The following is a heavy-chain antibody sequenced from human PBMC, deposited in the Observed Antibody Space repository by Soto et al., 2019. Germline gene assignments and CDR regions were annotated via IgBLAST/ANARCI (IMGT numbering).Heavy chain of an antibody. J-gene: IGHJ4*02. V-gene: IGHV3-23*01. CDR3: ATTAVVPAGYFLS. CDR2: ISGSGGST. D-gene: IGHD3-22*01. CDR1: GFTFSSYA. Sequence: EVQLLVSGGGLVQPGGSLRLSCAASGFTFSSYAMSWVRQTPGKGLEWVSSISGSGGSTYYADSVKGRFTVSRDNSKSTLYLQRNSLRAEDTAGFSCATTAVVPAGYFLSWGPGALVTVSS.